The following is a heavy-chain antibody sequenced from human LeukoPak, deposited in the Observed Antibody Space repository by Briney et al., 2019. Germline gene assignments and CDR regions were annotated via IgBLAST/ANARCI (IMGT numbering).Heavy chain of an antibody. Sequence: SETLSLTCAVYGGSFSGYYWSWIRQPPGKGLEWIGEINHSGSTNYNPSLKSRVTISVDTSKKQFSLKLSSVTAADTAVYYCARDKKPNYDILTGYYQPHLYNWFDPWGQGTLVTVSS. V-gene: IGHV4-34*01. J-gene: IGHJ5*02. CDR3: ARDKKPNYDILTGYYQPHLYNWFDP. CDR1: GGSFSGYY. D-gene: IGHD3-9*01. CDR2: INHSGST.